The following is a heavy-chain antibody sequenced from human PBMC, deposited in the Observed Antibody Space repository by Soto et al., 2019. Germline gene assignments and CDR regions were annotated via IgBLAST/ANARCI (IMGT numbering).Heavy chain of an antibody. CDR1: GYAFTAQY. V-gene: IGHV1-2*02. CDR3: AKGDSSWVSWFDP. Sequence: AAVKVSCKASGYAFTAQYLHWVRKAPGEGLEWMGWINPTTGATRYAQKFQGRVTMTRDTSMSTAYLEVRSLRPDDTAVYYCAKGDSSWVSWFDPWGQGTLVTVSS. CDR2: INPTTGAT. D-gene: IGHD6-19*01. J-gene: IGHJ5*02.